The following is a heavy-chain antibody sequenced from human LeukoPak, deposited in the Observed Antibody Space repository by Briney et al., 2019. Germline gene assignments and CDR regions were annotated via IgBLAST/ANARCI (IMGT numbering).Heavy chain of an antibody. V-gene: IGHV3-23*01. J-gene: IGHJ4*02. Sequence: PGGSLRLSCAASGFTFSSYAMSWVRQAPGKGLEWVSAISGSGASTYYADSVKGRFTISRDKSKSTIYLQMNSLRDEDTAVYYCSKSRHYCSTAFDYWGQGTLVTVSS. CDR2: ISGSGAST. CDR3: SKSRHYCSTAFDY. D-gene: IGHD6-13*01. CDR1: GFTFSSYA.